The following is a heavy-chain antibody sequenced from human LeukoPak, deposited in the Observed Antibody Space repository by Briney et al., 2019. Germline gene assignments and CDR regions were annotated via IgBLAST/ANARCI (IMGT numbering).Heavy chain of an antibody. CDR1: GFTFSSYG. CDR3: ARETVGSSWYGNDY. CDR2: IRYDGSNK. V-gene: IGHV3-30*02. Sequence: GGSLRLPRAASGFTFSSYGMHWVRQAPGKGLEWVAFIRYDGSNKYYADSVKGRFTISRDNAKNSLYLQMNSLRAEDTAVYYCARETVGSSWYGNDYWGQGTLVTVSS. J-gene: IGHJ4*02. D-gene: IGHD6-13*01.